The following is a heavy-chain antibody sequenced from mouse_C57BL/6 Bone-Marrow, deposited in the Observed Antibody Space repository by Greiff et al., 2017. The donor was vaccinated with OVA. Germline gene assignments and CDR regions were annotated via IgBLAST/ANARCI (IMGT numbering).Heavy chain of an antibody. Sequence: VQLQQSGAELARPGASVKLSCKASGYTFTSSGISWVKQRTGQGLEWIGEIYPRSGNTYYNEKFKGKATLTADKSSSTAYMELRSLTSEDSAVYFCARWGYYGSSPYWYFDVWGTGTTVTVSS. CDR1: GYTFTSSG. J-gene: IGHJ1*03. CDR2: IYPRSGNT. D-gene: IGHD1-1*01. V-gene: IGHV1-81*01. CDR3: ARWGYYGSSPYWYFDV.